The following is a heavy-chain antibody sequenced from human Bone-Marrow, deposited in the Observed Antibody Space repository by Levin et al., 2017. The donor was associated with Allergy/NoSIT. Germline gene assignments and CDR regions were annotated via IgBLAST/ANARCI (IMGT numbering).Heavy chain of an antibody. Sequence: GGSLRLSCADSGLSFSVYWMTWVRQAPGKGLEWVANINQDGSETYYVDSVKGRFTISRDNAKNSLYLQLNSLRAEDTAVYYCARGGSDSSWYWGYWGQGTLVTVSS. CDR3: ARGGSDSSWYWGY. CDR2: INQDGSET. V-gene: IGHV3-7*01. D-gene: IGHD6-13*01. CDR1: GLSFSVYW. J-gene: IGHJ4*02.